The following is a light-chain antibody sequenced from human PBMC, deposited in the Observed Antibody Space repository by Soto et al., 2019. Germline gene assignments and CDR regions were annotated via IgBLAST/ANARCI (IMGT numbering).Light chain of an antibody. Sequence: QSVLTQPPSASGSFGQSVTISCTGTSSDVGGYNYVSWYQQHPGKAPKLMIYEVSERPSGVPDRFSGSKSGNTASLTVFGFQADDEADYYCSSYSGTNYHYVFGTGTKVTVL. CDR3: SSYSGTNYHYV. V-gene: IGLV2-8*01. J-gene: IGLJ1*01. CDR2: EVS. CDR1: SSDVGGYNY.